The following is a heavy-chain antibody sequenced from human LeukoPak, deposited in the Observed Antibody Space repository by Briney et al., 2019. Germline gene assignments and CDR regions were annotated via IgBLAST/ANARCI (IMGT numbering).Heavy chain of an antibody. V-gene: IGHV1-18*01. Sequence: ASVKVSCKASGGTFSSYAISWVRQAPGQGLEWMGWISAYNGNTNYAQKLQGRVTMTTDTSTSTAYMELRSLRSDDTAVYYCARWAYCSSTSCEKYNWFDPWGQGTLVTVSS. D-gene: IGHD2-2*01. CDR2: ISAYNGNT. CDR1: GGTFSSYA. CDR3: ARWAYCSSTSCEKYNWFDP. J-gene: IGHJ5*02.